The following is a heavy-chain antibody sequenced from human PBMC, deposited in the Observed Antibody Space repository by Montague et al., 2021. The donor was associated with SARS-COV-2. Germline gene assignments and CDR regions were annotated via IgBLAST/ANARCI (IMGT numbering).Heavy chain of an antibody. Sequence: SLRLSCTASGFTFSSYNMNWVRQAPGKGLEWVSYISSSSSTIYYADSVKGRFTISRDNAKDSLYLQMNSLRDEDTAVFYCARVVGPTSYYYYGMDVWGQGTTVPVSS. CDR2: ISSSSSTI. CDR3: ARVVGPTSYYYYGMDV. CDR1: GFTFSSYN. V-gene: IGHV3-48*02. J-gene: IGHJ6*02. D-gene: IGHD1-26*01.